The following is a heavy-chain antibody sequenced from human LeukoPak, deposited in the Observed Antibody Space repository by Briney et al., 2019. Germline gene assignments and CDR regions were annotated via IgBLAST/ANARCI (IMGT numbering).Heavy chain of an antibody. CDR3: ARHVRYSYGYVDY. V-gene: IGHV4-39*01. CDR1: GGSISTSGHY. CDR2: FYYGGRT. J-gene: IGHJ4*02. D-gene: IGHD5-18*01. Sequence: PSETLSLTCSVSGGSISTSGHYWGWIRQPPGKGLEWIGSFYYGGRTLYNPSLKSRVTLSVDTSKNQFSLKLNSVTAAETAVYYCARHVRYSYGYVDYWGQGTLVTVSS.